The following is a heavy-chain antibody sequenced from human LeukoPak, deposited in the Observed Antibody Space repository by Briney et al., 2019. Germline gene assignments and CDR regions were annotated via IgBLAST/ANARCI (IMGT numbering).Heavy chain of an antibody. D-gene: IGHD6-19*01. CDR3: ARLARGWSGIFDV. CDR2: IYPGDSDT. Sequence: GESLKISCKGSGYNFPTYWIGWVRQMPGKGLEWMGIIYPGDSDTRYSPSFQGQVNISADKSISTAYLQWSSLQSSDTAMYYCARLARGWSGIFDVWGQGTMVTVS. J-gene: IGHJ3*01. CDR1: GYNFPTYW. V-gene: IGHV5-51*01.